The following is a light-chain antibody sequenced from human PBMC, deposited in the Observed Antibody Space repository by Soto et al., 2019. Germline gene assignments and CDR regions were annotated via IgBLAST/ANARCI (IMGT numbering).Light chain of an antibody. CDR1: QGVSSY. Sequence: EIGLTQSPATLSLSPGERATLSCSASQGVSSYLAWYQQKPGQAPRLRIYDASNRAPGTPARFSGSGSGTDFTLTISSLEPEDFAVYYGQQRSNWSITFGQGTRLEI. J-gene: IGKJ5*01. V-gene: IGKV3-11*01. CDR2: DAS. CDR3: QQRSNWSIT.